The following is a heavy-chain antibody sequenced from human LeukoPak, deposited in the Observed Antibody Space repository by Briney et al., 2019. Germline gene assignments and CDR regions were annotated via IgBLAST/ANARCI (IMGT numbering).Heavy chain of an antibody. D-gene: IGHD1-1*01. V-gene: IGHV3-23*01. CDR1: GFTFSSYA. Sequence: GGSLRLSCAASGFTFSSYAMSWVRQAPGKGLEWVSVISGSGGSTYYADPVKGRFTISRDNAKNSLYLQMNSLRAEDTAVYYCARIHNLGILAHFDYWGQGTLVTVSS. CDR2: ISGSGGST. J-gene: IGHJ4*02. CDR3: ARIHNLGILAHFDY.